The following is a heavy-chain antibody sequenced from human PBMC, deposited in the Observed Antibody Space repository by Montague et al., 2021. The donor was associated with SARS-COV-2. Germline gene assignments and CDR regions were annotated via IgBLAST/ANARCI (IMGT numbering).Heavy chain of an antibody. CDR2: INHSGST. CDR3: ASVRAVPAAMRIFTLGRSYYGMDV. Sequence: SETLSLTCAVYGGSFSGYYWSWIRQPPGKGLEWIGEINHSGSTNYNPSLKSRVTISVDTSKSQFSLNMSSVTAADTAVYYCASVRAVPAAMRIFTLGRSYYGMDVWGQGTTVTVSS. V-gene: IGHV4-34*01. J-gene: IGHJ6*02. CDR1: GGSFSGYY. D-gene: IGHD2-2*01.